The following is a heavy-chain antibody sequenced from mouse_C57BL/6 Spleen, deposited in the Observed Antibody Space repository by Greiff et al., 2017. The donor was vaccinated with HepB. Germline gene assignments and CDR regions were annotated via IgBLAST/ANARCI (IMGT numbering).Heavy chain of an antibody. CDR1: GYTFTSYW. Sequence: VQLQQSGAELVMPGASVKLSCKASGYTFTSYWMHWVKQRPGQGLEWIGEIDPSDSYTNYNQKFKGKSTLTVDKSSSTAYMQLSSLTSEDSAVYYCARGAYYVSSLWYFDVWGTGTTVTVAS. V-gene: IGHV1-69*01. D-gene: IGHD1-1*01. CDR3: ARGAYYVSSLWYFDV. J-gene: IGHJ1*03. CDR2: IDPSDSYT.